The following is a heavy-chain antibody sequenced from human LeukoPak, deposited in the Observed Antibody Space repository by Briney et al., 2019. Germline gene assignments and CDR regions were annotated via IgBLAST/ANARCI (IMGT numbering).Heavy chain of an antibody. D-gene: IGHD6-19*01. CDR1: GYTFTGYY. V-gene: IGHV1-2*02. J-gene: IGHJ4*02. Sequence: ASVKVSCKASGYTFTGYYLHWVRQAPGQGLEWMGWINPNSGGANYAQRFQGRVTMTRDTSISTAYIEMSRLRSDDTAVYYCARAAQWLPRGGDFDYWGQGTLVTVSS. CDR2: INPNSGGA. CDR3: ARAAQWLPRGGDFDY.